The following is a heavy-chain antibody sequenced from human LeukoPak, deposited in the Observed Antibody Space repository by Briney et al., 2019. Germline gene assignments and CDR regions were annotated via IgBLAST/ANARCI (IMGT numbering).Heavy chain of an antibody. CDR3: ARGDSDFWSGYYLKPLSYYYSYMDV. J-gene: IGHJ6*03. D-gene: IGHD3-3*01. V-gene: IGHV1-8*01. CDR2: MNPNSVST. CDR1: GYTFTSYD. Sequence: ASVEVSCKGSGYTFTSYDINWGGQATGQGLEWMGWMNPNSVSTGYAQKFQGRVTMTRNTSISTAYLELSRLRSAATDVYYCARGDSDFWSGYYLKPLSYYYSYMDVSGKGTTVTASS.